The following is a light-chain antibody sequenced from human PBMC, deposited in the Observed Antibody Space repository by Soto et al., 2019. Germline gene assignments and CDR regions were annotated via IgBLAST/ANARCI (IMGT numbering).Light chain of an antibody. V-gene: IGLV2-14*03. Sequence: QSVLTQPASVSGSPGQSITIFCTGTSSDVGGYNYVSWYQQRTGKPPKLMIYDVTNRPSGVSNRFSGSKSGSTASLTISGLQAEDEGDYYCSSYTNRNTVVFGGGTQLTVL. CDR1: SSDVGGYNY. CDR3: SSYTNRNTVV. J-gene: IGLJ3*02. CDR2: DVT.